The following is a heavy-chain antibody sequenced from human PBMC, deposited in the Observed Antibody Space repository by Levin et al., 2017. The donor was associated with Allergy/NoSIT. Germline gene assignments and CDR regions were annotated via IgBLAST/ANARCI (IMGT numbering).Heavy chain of an antibody. D-gene: IGHD3-22*01. CDR2: INPNSGGT. J-gene: IGHJ4*02. Sequence: GESLKISCKASGYTFTAYYMHWVRQAPGQGLEWMGWINPNSGGTKYAQKFQGRVTMTRDTSISTAYMELSRLGSDDTAVYYCARDFLHYYDNGDYPRPYFDSWGQGTLVTVSS. V-gene: IGHV1-2*02. CDR3: ARDFLHYYDNGDYPRPYFDS. CDR1: GYTFTAYY.